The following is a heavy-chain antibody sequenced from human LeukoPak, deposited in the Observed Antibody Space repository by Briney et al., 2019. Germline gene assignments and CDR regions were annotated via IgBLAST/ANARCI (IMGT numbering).Heavy chain of an antibody. V-gene: IGHV3-33*01. D-gene: IGHD4-17*01. Sequence: PGGSLRLSCAASGFTFSSFAMHWVRQAPGKGLEWVADIWYNGSNKYYAESVKGRFTISRDNSKNTLYLQMNSLRAEDTAVYYCSRGGCGDYNNWFDPWGQGTPVIVSS. CDR2: IWYNGSNK. CDR1: GFTFSSFA. J-gene: IGHJ5*02. CDR3: SRGGCGDYNNWFDP.